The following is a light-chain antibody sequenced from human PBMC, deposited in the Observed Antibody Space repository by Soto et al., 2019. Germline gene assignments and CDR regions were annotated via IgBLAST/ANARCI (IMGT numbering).Light chain of an antibody. Sequence: QAVLTQSPSASASLGASVTLTCTLSSGHSNYDIAWHQQQPEKGPRYLMKVNSDGSHSKGDGIPDRFSGSSSGAERYLTISSLQSEDEADYYCQTWGAGPVFGGGTQLTVL. CDR3: QTWGAGPV. CDR2: VNSDGSH. CDR1: SGHSNYD. V-gene: IGLV4-69*01. J-gene: IGLJ2*01.